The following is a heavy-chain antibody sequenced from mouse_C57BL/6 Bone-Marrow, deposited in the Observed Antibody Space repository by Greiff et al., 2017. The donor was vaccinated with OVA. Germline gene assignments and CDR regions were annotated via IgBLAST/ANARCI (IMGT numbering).Heavy chain of an antibody. D-gene: IGHD1-1*01. Sequence: QVQLQQPGAELVKPGASVKVSCKASGYTFTSYWMHWVKQRPGQGLEWIGRIDPNSGGTKYNEKFKSKATLTVDKPSSTAYMQLSSLTSEDSAVYYCARSYYYGTFDYWGQGTTLTVSS. CDR1: GYTFTSYW. CDR2: IDPNSGGT. CDR3: ARSYYYGTFDY. V-gene: IGHV1-62-3*01. J-gene: IGHJ2*01.